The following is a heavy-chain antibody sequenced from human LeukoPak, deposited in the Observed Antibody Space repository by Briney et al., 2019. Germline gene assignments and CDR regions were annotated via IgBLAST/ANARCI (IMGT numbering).Heavy chain of an antibody. CDR2: INPNSGGT. J-gene: IGHJ6*03. CDR1: GYTFTGYY. D-gene: IGHD5-18*01. CDR3: ARAQGYSYGSEVVYYYYYMDV. V-gene: IGHV1-2*02. Sequence: GASVKVSCKASGYTFTGYYMHWVRQAPGQGLEWMGWINPNSGGTNYAQKFQGRVTMTRDTSISTAYMELSRLRSDDTAVYYCARAQGYSYGSEVVYYYYYMDVWGKGTTVTISS.